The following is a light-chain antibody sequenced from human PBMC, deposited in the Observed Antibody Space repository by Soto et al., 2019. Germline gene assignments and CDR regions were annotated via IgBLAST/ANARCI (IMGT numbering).Light chain of an antibody. J-gene: IGKJ4*01. CDR3: QQFNSSPFT. Sequence: DIQLTQSPSFLSASVGDRLTITCRASQDIRSSLAWYQQKPGKAPNLLIYTVSTLQSGVPSRFSGSRSGTEITPTISRLQPEDFAYYYRQQFNSSPFTFGGGTKVEI. CDR1: QDIRSS. CDR2: TVS. V-gene: IGKV1-9*01.